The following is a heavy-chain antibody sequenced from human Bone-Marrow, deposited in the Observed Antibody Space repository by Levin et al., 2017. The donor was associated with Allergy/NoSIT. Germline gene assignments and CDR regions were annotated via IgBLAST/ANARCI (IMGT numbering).Heavy chain of an antibody. D-gene: IGHD2-21*02. CDR3: SIDSPPGTQQTADSAYDI. V-gene: IGHV1-24*01. Sequence: GASVKVSCKISGYTLSEMPIHWVRQAPGKGPEWMGRFDPEDDKRIYAQKLQGRVTMTEDSSTATAYMELSALKTEETAVYYCSIDSPPGTQQTADSAYDIWGQGTVVTVSS. J-gene: IGHJ3*02. CDR1: GYTLSEMP. CDR2: FDPEDDKR.